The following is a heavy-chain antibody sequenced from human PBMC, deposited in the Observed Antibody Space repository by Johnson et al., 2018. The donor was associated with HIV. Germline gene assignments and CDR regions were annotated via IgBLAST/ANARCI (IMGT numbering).Heavy chain of an antibody. CDR2: ISGSGGST. J-gene: IGHJ3*02. D-gene: IGHD1-26*01. CDR1: GFSFSSSD. Sequence: VQLVESGGGVVQPGRSLRLSCAASGFSFSSSDIYWVRQAPGKGLEWVSAISGSGGSTYYADSVKGRFTISRDNAKNTLYLQMNSLTPEDTAVYYCARAGARAFDIWGQGTMVTVSS. V-gene: IGHV3-23*04. CDR3: ARAGARAFDI.